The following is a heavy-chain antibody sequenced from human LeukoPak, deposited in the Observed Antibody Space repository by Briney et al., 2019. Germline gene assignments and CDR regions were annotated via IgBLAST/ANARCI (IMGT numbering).Heavy chain of an antibody. D-gene: IGHD3-16*02. V-gene: IGHV4-59*01. CDR3: ARGGITFGGVIAHLDN. CDR1: GVSFSGYY. J-gene: IGHJ4*02. CDR2: IYYSGST. Sequence: SETLSLTCAVYGVSFSGYYWSWIRQPPGKGLEWIGYIYYSGSTNYNPSLKSRVTISVDTSKNQFSLKLSSVTAADTAVYYCARGGITFGGVIAHLDNWGQGTLVTVSS.